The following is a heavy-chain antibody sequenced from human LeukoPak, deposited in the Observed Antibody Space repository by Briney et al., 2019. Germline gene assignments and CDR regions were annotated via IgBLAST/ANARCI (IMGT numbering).Heavy chain of an antibody. CDR2: ISGSGGST. CDR1: GFTFSSYA. CDR3: PKDHMQLVRLIAPHDY. Sequence: GGSLRLSCAASGFTFSSYAMSWVRQAPGKGLEWVSAISGSGGSTYYADSVKGRFTISRDNSKNTLYLQMNSLRAEDTAVYYCPKDHMQLVRLIAPHDYWGQGTLVTVSS. J-gene: IGHJ4*02. D-gene: IGHD6-6*01. V-gene: IGHV3-23*01.